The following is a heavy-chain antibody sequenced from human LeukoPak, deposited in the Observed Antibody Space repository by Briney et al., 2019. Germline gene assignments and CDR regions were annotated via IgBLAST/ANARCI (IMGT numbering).Heavy chain of an antibody. J-gene: IGHJ5*02. Sequence: SGPALVKPTQPLTLTCTFSGFSLRTSGMCVSWTRQPPGKALEWLARIDWDDDKYYSTSLKTRLTISKDTSKTQVVLTMTNRDPVDTATYYCARMIDVERPNWFDPWGQGTLVTVSS. CDR2: IDWDDDK. D-gene: IGHD2-21*01. CDR1: GFSLRTSGMC. V-gene: IGHV2-70*11. CDR3: ARMIDVERPNWFDP.